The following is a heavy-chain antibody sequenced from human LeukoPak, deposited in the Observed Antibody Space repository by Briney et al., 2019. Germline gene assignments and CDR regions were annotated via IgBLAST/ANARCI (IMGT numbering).Heavy chain of an antibody. V-gene: IGHV4-59*08. Sequence: SETLSLTCTASGGSISSYYWSWIRQPPGKGLEWIGYIYYSGSTNYNPSLKSRVTISVDTSKNQFSLKLSSVTAADTAVYYCVRHSDVVRRGFDPWGQGTLVTVSS. CDR3: VRHSDVVRRGFDP. J-gene: IGHJ5*02. CDR2: IYYSGST. D-gene: IGHD3-16*01. CDR1: GGSISSYY.